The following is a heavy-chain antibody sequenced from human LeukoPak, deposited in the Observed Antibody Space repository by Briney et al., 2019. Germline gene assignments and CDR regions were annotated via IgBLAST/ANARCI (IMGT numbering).Heavy chain of an antibody. CDR2: IYSSGST. V-gene: IGHV4-4*09. D-gene: IGHD3-3*01. J-gene: IGHJ5*02. CDR3: ARNHDFWSDPSWFDP. CDR1: GGSISSYY. Sequence: SETLSLTWTVSGGSISSYYWSWIRQPPGKGLEWIGYIYSSGSTNYNPSLKSRVTISVDTSKNHFSLKLRSVTAADTAVYYCARNHDFWSDPSWFDPWGQGTLVTVSS.